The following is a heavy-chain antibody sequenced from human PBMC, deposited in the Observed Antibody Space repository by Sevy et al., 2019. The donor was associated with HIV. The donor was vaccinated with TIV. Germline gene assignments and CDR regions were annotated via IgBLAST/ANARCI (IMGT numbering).Heavy chain of an antibody. CDR3: ARAKSTDYYGSGSPISNYYYYGMDV. Sequence: ASVKVSCKASGGTFSSYAISWVRQAPGQGLEWMGGIIPIFGTANYAQKFQGRVTITADESTSTAYMELSSLRSEDTAVYYCARAKSTDYYGSGSPISNYYYYGMDVWAKGPRSPSP. D-gene: IGHD3-10*01. J-gene: IGHJ6*02. CDR2: IIPIFGTA. CDR1: GGTFSSYA. V-gene: IGHV1-69*13.